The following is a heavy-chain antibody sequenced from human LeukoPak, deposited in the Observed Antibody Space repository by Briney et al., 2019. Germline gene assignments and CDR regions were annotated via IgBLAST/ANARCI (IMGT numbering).Heavy chain of an antibody. CDR3: AKNVVVKRYIDF. V-gene: IGHV3-23*01. CDR1: GFTFSNHA. J-gene: IGHJ4*02. Sequence: GGSLRLSCAASGFTFSNHAMSWFRQAPGKGLQWVAVISGGGRTTEYADFVKGRFTISGDNSKNTLSLQMNSLTVEDTAIYFCAKNVVVKRYIDFWGQGTLVTVSS. D-gene: IGHD2-15*01. CDR2: ISGGGRTT.